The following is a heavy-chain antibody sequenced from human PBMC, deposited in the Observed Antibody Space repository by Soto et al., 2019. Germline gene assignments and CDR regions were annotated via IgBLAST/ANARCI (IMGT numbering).Heavy chain of an antibody. J-gene: IGHJ4*02. V-gene: IGHV4-61*01. D-gene: IGHD4-17*01. CDR3: ARRDKTVTLDY. CDR1: GGSVSSGNYY. CDR2: IYYTGST. Sequence: SETLSLTCTVSGGSVSSGNYYWSWIRQPPGKGLEWIGFIYYTGSTSCNPSLKSRVTISADSSKNQFSLKLTSVTAADTAVYYCARRDKTVTLDYWGQGTLVTVSS.